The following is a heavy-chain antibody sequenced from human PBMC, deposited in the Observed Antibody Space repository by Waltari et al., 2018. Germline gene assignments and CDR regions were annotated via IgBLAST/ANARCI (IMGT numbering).Heavy chain of an antibody. CDR2: INHSGKS. Sequence: QVQLQQWGPGLLKPSETLSLTCGIFGGSFSAYYWSWIRQSPGKGLEWIGEINHSGKSNDNPSLKIRRNISEDTSNNHFSLKLTAVTAADTGGDVCARLWATLRFLEWLTEVDRFDDWGPGTKGTVSS. J-gene: IGHJ3*01. CDR3: ARLWATLRFLEWLTEVDRFDD. V-gene: IGHV4-34*01. CDR1: GGSFSAYY. D-gene: IGHD3-3*01.